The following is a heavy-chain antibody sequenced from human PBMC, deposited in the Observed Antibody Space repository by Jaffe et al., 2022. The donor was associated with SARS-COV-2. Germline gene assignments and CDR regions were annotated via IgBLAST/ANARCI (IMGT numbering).Heavy chain of an antibody. J-gene: IGHJ6*03. CDR3: ARDHTVYSYGTRYYYYYYMDV. V-gene: IGHV3-30*04. CDR2: ISYDGSNK. Sequence: QVQLVESGGGVVQPGRSLRLSCAASGFTFSSYAMHWVRQAPGKGLEWVAVISYDGSNKYYADSVKGRFTISRDNSKNTLYLQMNSLRAEDTAVYYCARDHTVYSYGTRYYYYYYMDVWGKGTTVTVSS. D-gene: IGHD5-18*01. CDR1: GFTFSSYA.